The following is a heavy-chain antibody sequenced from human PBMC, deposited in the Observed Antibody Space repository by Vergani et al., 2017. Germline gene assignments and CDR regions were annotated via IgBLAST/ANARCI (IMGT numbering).Heavy chain of an antibody. CDR1: GGSFSDYY. Sequence: QVQLQQWGAGLLKPSETLSLTCAVYGGSFSDYYWSWIRQPTGKGVEWIGEINHSGSTHYNPSLKSRVTISVDTSKNQFSLKLSSVTAADTAVYYCARGVTMIVVVIPHSWFDPWGQGTLVTVSS. CDR3: ARGVTMIVVVIPHSWFDP. CDR2: INHSGST. J-gene: IGHJ5*02. D-gene: IGHD3-22*01. V-gene: IGHV4-34*01.